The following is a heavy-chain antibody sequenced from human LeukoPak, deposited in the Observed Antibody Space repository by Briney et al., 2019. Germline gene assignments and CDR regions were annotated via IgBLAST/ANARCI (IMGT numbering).Heavy chain of an antibody. CDR1: GFNFSSNS. Sequence: GGSLRLSCAASGFNFSSNSMHWVRQAPGKGLEWVSSISSSSSYIYYADSVKGRFTISRDNAKNSLYLQMNSLRGEDTGLYYCARSELGYDYYYMDVWGKGTTVTVSS. V-gene: IGHV3-21*01. CDR2: ISSSSSYI. D-gene: IGHD7-27*01. J-gene: IGHJ6*03. CDR3: ARSELGYDYYYMDV.